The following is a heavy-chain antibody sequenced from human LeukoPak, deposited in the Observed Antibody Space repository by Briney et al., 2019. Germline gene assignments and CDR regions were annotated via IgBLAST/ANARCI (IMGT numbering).Heavy chain of an antibody. Sequence: GGSLRLSCAASGFTFSSYAMSWVRQAPEKGLEWVSAISGSGGSTYYADSVKGRFTISRDNSKNTLYLQMNSLRAEDTAVYYCAKDGFDYGDYVPLYYFDYWGQGTLVTVSS. D-gene: IGHD4-17*01. J-gene: IGHJ4*02. CDR3: AKDGFDYGDYVPLYYFDY. CDR1: GFTFSSYA. CDR2: ISGSGGST. V-gene: IGHV3-23*01.